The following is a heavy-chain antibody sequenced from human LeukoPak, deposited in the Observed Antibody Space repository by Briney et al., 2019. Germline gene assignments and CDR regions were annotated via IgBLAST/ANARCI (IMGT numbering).Heavy chain of an antibody. CDR1: GFTFSSYS. V-gene: IGHV3-21*01. CDR2: ISSSSSYI. J-gene: IGHJ4*02. CDR3: ARDVGKGDDILTGYSLFDY. D-gene: IGHD3-9*01. Sequence: GGSLRLSCAASGFTFSSYSMNWVRQAPGKGLEWVSSISSSSSYIYYADSVKGRFTISRDNAKNSLYLQMNSLRAEDTAVYYCARDVGKGDDILTGYSLFDYWGQGTLVTVSS.